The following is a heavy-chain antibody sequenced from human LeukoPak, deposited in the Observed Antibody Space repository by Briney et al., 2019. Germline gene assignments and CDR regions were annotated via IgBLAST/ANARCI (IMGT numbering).Heavy chain of an antibody. CDR3: ARSPFRQQVEPFDY. CDR1: GGSISSSNW. J-gene: IGHJ4*02. V-gene: IGHV4-4*02. Sequence: SETLSLTCAVSGGSISSSNWWSWVRQPPGKGLEWIGEIYHSGSTTYNPSLKSRVTISVDKSKNQFSLQLNSVTPEDTAVYYCARSPFRQQVEPFDYWGQGALVTVSS. D-gene: IGHD6-13*01. CDR2: IYHSGST.